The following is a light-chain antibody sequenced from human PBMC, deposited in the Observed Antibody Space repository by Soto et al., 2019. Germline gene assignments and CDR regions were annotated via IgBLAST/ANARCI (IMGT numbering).Light chain of an antibody. CDR1: QSVSSSY. V-gene: IGKV3-20*01. CDR2: GAS. Sequence: EIVLTQSPGTLSLSPGERATLSCRASQSVSSSYLAWYQQKPGQAPRLLIYGASSRATGIPERFSGSGSGIDFTLTISRLEPEDFAVYYCQQYGSSPMYTFGQGTKLAIK. J-gene: IGKJ2*01. CDR3: QQYGSSPMYT.